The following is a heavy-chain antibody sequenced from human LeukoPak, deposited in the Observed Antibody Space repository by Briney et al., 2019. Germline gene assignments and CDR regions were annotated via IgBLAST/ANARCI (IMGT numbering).Heavy chain of an antibody. V-gene: IGHV4-61*02. Sequence: SETLSLTCTVSGGSISSGSYYWSWIRQPAGKGLEWIGRIYTSGSTNYNPSLKSRVTISVDTSKNQFSLKLSSVTAAATAVYYCARAGRYYYYYGMDVWGQGTTVTVSS. CDR2: IYTSGST. CDR1: GGSISSGSYY. CDR3: ARAGRYYYYYGMDV. J-gene: IGHJ6*02.